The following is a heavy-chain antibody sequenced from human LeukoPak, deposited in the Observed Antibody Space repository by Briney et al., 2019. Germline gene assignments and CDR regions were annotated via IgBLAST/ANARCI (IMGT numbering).Heavy chain of an antibody. CDR2: INPNSGGT. CDR1: GYTFTGYY. CDR3: ARAPRGGGVIIT. J-gene: IGHJ4*02. D-gene: IGHD3-10*01. Sequence: ASVKVSCKASGYTFTGYYMHWVRQAPGQGLEWMGRINPNSGGTNYAQKFQGRDTMTRDTSISTAYMELSRLRSDDTAVYYCARAPRGGGVIITWGQGTLVTVSS. V-gene: IGHV1-2*06.